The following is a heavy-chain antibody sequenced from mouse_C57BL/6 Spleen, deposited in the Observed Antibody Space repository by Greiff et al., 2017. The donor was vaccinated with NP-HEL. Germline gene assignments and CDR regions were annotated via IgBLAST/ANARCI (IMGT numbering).Heavy chain of an antibody. J-gene: IGHJ1*03. CDR3: VRGNYYGSSYSYWYFDV. CDR1: GFTFNTYA. V-gene: IGHV10-3*01. CDR2: IRSKSSNYAT. D-gene: IGHD1-1*01. Sequence: DVQLVESGGGLVQPKGSLKLSCAASGFTFNTYAMHWVRQAPGKGLEWVARIRSKSSNYATYYADSVKDRFTISRDDSQSMLYLQMNNLKTEDTAMYYCVRGNYYGSSYSYWYFDVWGTGTTVTVSS.